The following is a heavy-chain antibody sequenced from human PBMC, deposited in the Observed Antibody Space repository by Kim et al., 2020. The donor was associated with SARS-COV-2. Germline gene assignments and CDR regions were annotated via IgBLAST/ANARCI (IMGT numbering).Heavy chain of an antibody. Sequence: NGRFTISRDNAKNSLKLQMNSLRADDTAVYYCARAGVYYAFWSCYLLGSDYWGQGTLVTVSS. V-gene: IGHV3-7*04. D-gene: IGHD3-3*01. CDR3: ARAGVYYAFWSCYLLGSDY. J-gene: IGHJ4*02.